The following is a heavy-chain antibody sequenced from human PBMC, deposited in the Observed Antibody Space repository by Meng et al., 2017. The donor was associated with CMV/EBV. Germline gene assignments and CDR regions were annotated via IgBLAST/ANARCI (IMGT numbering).Heavy chain of an antibody. Sequence: YAISWVRQAPGQGLEWMGGIIPIFGTANYAQKFQGRVTITADKSTSTAYMELSSLRSEDTAVYYCARGSYYDFWSGGNRYYYYGMDVWGQGTMVTVSS. CDR2: IIPIFGTA. J-gene: IGHJ6*02. CDR1: YA. CDR3: ARGSYYDFWSGGNRYYYYGMDV. D-gene: IGHD3-3*01. V-gene: IGHV1-69*06.